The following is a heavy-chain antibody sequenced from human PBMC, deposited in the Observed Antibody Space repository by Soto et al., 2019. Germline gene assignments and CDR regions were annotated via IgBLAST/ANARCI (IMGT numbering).Heavy chain of an antibody. J-gene: IGHJ6*02. CDR2: INPNSCGT. Sequence: ASVKVSCKASGYTFTGYYMHWVRQAPGQGLEWMGWINPNSCGTNYAQKFQGWVTMTRDTSISTAYMELSRLRSDDTAVYYCDRGYCSCVSCYSILGYYYYGMDVWGQGTTVTVSS. CDR1: GYTFTGYY. D-gene: IGHD2-15*01. CDR3: DRGYCSCVSCYSILGYYYYGMDV. V-gene: IGHV1-2*04.